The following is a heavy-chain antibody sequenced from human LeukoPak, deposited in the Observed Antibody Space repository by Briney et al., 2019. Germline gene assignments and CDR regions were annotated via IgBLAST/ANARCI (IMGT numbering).Heavy chain of an antibody. J-gene: IGHJ6*04. CDR1: GFTFSSYS. D-gene: IGHD3-9*01. CDR3: ARDPPYYDILTGYPRYGMDV. Sequence: GGSLRLSCAASGFTFSSYSMNWVRQAPGKGLEWVSSISSSSSYIYYADSVKGRFTISRDNGKNSLYLQMNSLRAEDTAVYYCARDPPYYDILTGYPRYGMDVWGKGTTVTVSS. CDR2: ISSSSSYI. V-gene: IGHV3-21*01.